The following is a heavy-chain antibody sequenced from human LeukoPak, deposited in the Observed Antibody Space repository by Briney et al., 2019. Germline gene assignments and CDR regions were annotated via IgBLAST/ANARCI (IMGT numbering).Heavy chain of an antibody. V-gene: IGHV3-23*01. D-gene: IGHD6-19*01. CDR2: ISGSGGST. CDR3: ANCPSGWYRYNY. J-gene: IGHJ4*02. Sequence: GSLRLSCAASGFTFSSYAMSWVRQAPGKGLEWVSAISGSGGSTYYADSVKGRFTISRDNSKNTLYLQMNSLRAEDTAVYYCANCPSGWYRYNYWGQGTLVTVSS. CDR1: GFTFSSYA.